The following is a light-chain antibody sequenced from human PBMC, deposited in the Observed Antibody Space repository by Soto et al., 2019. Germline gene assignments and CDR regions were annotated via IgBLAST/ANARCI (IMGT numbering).Light chain of an antibody. Sequence: GGRVTITCRATQNVGKYLAWYQQKPGKVPELLIYDASTLQSGVSSRFTGSGSGTEFTLTISSPQPEDVGTFYCQNCNSVPATFGQGTKVEIK. V-gene: IGKV1-27*01. CDR2: DAS. CDR1: QNVGKY. J-gene: IGKJ1*01. CDR3: QNCNSVPAT.